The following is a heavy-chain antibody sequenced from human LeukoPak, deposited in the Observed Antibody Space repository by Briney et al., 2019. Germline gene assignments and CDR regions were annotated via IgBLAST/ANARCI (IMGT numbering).Heavy chain of an antibody. D-gene: IGHD3-10*01. Sequence: GASVKVSCKASGYTFTSYAMNWVRQAPGQGLEWMGWINTNTGNPTYAQGFTGRFVFSLGTSVSTAYLQISSLKAEDTAVYYCARGLIWFGELAFDIWGQGTMVTVSS. CDR2: INTNTGNP. J-gene: IGHJ3*02. CDR1: GYTFTSYA. CDR3: ARGLIWFGELAFDI. V-gene: IGHV7-4-1*02.